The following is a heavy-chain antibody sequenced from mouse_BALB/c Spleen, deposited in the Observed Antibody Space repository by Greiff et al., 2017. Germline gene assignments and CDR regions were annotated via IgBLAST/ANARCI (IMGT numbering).Heavy chain of an antibody. Sequence: VQLKQSGAELVKPGASVKLSCTASGFNIKDPYMHWVKQRPEQGLEWIGRIDPANGNTKYDPKFQGKATITADTSSNTAYLQLSSLTSEDTAVYYCASPYYCGSGAFAYWGQGTLVTVSA. CDR3: ASPYYCGSGAFAY. CDR1: GFNIKDPY. V-gene: IGHV14-3*02. J-gene: IGHJ3*01. D-gene: IGHD1-1*01. CDR2: IDPANGNT.